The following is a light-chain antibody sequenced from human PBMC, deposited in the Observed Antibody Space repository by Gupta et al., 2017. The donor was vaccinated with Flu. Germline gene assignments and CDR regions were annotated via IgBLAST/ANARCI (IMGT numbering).Light chain of an antibody. V-gene: IGKV3-20*01. Sequence: EIVLTQSPGTLSLSPGERATLSCRASQSVSSSYLAWYQQKPAQAPRLLIYGASSRATGIPDRFSGSGSGTDFTLTISRLEPEDFAVYYCQQYGSSPFTFGHGTKVDIK. CDR1: QSVSSSY. CDR2: GAS. J-gene: IGKJ3*01. CDR3: QQYGSSPFT.